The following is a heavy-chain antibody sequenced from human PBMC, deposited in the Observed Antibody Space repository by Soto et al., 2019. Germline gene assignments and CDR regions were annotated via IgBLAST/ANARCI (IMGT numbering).Heavy chain of an antibody. CDR1: GFTFSNYA. Sequence: QVQLVESGGGVVQPGRSLRLSCAASGFTFSNYAMHWVRQAPGKGLEWVAVISYDGSKKYYADSVKGRFTISRDNSKNKLYLQMNSLRGEDTAVYYCAQGVGSTLQNYYFYGLDVWGQGTTVTVSS. CDR3: AQGVGSTLQNYYFYGLDV. J-gene: IGHJ6*02. D-gene: IGHD1-26*01. CDR2: ISYDGSKK. V-gene: IGHV3-30*18.